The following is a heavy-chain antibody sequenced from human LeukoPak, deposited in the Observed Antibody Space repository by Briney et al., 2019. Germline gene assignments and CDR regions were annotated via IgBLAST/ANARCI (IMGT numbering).Heavy chain of an antibody. J-gene: IGHJ4*02. CDR1: GYTFTGYY. V-gene: IGHV1-2*02. D-gene: IGHD3-3*01. CDR2: INPNSGGT. CDR3: ARVGITIFGVVRGYFDY. Sequence: ASVKVSCKASGYTFTGYYMHWVRQAPGQGLEWMGWINPNSGGTNYAQKFQGRVTMTRDTSISTAYMELGRLRSDDTAVYCCARVGITIFGVVRGYFDYWGQGTLVTVSS.